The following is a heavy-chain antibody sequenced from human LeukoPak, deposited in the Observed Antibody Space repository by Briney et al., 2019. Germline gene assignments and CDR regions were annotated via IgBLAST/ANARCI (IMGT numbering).Heavy chain of an antibody. V-gene: IGHV3-21*01. Sequence: GGSLRLSCAASGFTFSSYSMNWVRQAPGKGLEWVSSISSSSSYIYYADSVKGRFTISRDNAKNSLYLQMNSLRDEDTAVYYCARDKLYSSGWPDAFDIWGQGTMVTVSS. CDR2: ISSSSSYI. CDR3: ARDKLYSSGWPDAFDI. D-gene: IGHD6-19*01. CDR1: GFTFSSYS. J-gene: IGHJ3*02.